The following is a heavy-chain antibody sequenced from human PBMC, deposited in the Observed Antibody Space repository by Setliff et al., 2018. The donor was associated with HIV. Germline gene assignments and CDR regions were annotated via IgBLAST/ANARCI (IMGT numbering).Heavy chain of an antibody. J-gene: IGHJ3*02. CDR3: TRAGNYGAFDGFDI. CDR1: DGSRSGIH. V-gene: IGHV4-34*01. D-gene: IGHD1-7*01. CDR2: INFGGGT. Sequence: SETLSLTCAVFDGSRSGIHWSWIRQPPGKGLEWIAEINFGGGTNHNPSLKSRVTISVDTSKSHVSLMLRSVTAADTAVYYCTRAGNYGAFDGFDIWGQGTMVTVSS.